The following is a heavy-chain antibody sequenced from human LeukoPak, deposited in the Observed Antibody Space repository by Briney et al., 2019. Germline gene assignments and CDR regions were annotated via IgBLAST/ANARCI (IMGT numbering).Heavy chain of an antibody. CDR3: ARGVYIAAAQYGY. D-gene: IGHD6-13*01. CDR2: IYYSGTT. V-gene: IGHV4-59*01. Sequence: SETLSLTCTVSGGSISSYYWSWIRQPPGKGREGIGYIYYSGTTNYNPSLKSRVAISVDTSKNQFSLKLSSVTAADTAVYYCARGVYIAAAQYGYWGQGTLVTVSS. J-gene: IGHJ4*02. CDR1: GGSISSYY.